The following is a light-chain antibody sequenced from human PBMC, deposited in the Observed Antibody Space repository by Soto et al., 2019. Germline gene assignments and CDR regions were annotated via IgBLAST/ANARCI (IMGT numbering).Light chain of an antibody. V-gene: IGLV2-23*02. CDR1: SSDVGNYNL. Sequence: HSALTQPASVSGSPGQSITISCTGTSSDVGNYNLVSWYQQHPGKAPKLMIYEVSKRPSGVSNRFSGSKSGNTASLTISGLQAEDEADYYCCSYAGSSTLVFGGGTKLTVL. CDR3: CSYAGSSTLV. CDR2: EVS. J-gene: IGLJ2*01.